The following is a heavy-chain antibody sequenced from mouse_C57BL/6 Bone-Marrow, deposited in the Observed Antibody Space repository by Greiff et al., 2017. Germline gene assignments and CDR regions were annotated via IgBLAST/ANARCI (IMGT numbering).Heavy chain of an antibody. CDR3: ARPYYYGSSYVGFAY. J-gene: IGHJ3*01. Sequence: QVQLQQSGAELARPGASVKMSCKASGYTFTSYTMHWVKQRPGQGLEWIGYINPSSGYTKYNQKFKDKATLTADKSSSTAYMQLSSLTSEDSAVYYCARPYYYGSSYVGFAYWGQGTLVTVSA. V-gene: IGHV1-4*01. CDR1: GYTFTSYT. D-gene: IGHD1-1*01. CDR2: INPSSGYT.